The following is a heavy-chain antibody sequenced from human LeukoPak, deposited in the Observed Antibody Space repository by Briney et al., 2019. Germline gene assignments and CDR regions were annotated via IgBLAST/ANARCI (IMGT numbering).Heavy chain of an antibody. V-gene: IGHV3-48*03. CDR1: GFTVSSYE. D-gene: IGHD2-15*01. CDR3: AKSGLNRFDY. CDR2: ISSRGSTI. Sequence: PGGSLRLSCAASGFTVSSYEMNWVRQAPGKGLEWVSYISSRGSTISYADSVKGRFTVSRDNSKNTLYLQMNSLRAEDTALYYCAKSGLNRFDYWGQGTLVTVSS. J-gene: IGHJ4*02.